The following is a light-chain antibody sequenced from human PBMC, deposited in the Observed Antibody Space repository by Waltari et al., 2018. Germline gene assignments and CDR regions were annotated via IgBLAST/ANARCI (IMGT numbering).Light chain of an antibody. Sequence: QPVLTQPPSSSASPGESARLTCTLPSDFNVGDFIIYWYQQRPGSPPRFLLYYHSDSEKAQGSGVPSRFSGSKDASANAGILLISGLQSEDEADYYCMFWPSNVWVFGGGTKLTVL. V-gene: IGLV5-37*01. CDR1: SDFNVGDFI. J-gene: IGLJ3*02. CDR2: YHSDSEK. CDR3: MFWPSNVWV.